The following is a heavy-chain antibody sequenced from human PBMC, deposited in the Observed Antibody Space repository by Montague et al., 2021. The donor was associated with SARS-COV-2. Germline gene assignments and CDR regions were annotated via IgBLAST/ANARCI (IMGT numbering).Heavy chain of an antibody. CDR3: ARGSKWSHYFDY. V-gene: IGHV4-59*01. CDR2: VYYNGNT. CDR1: GGSLSSYY. J-gene: IGHJ4*02. D-gene: IGHD2-15*01. Sequence: SETLSLTCNVSGGSLSSYYWSWIRQPPGKGLEWIGYVYYNGNTNXXPSLKSRIILSVDTSKNHFSLKVSSVTAADTAAYYCARGSKWSHYFDYWGQGTLVTVSS.